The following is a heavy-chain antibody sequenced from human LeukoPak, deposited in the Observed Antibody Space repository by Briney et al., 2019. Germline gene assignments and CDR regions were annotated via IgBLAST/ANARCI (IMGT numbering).Heavy chain of an antibody. D-gene: IGHD3-22*01. CDR2: ISGSGGST. CDR1: GFTFSSYA. J-gene: IGHJ5*02. CDR3: AKDLDYYDSSGNWFDP. Sequence: GGSLRLSCAASGFTFSSYAMSWVRQAPGKGLEWVSAISGSGGSTYYADSVKGRFTIPRDNSKNTLYLQMNSLRAEDTAVYYCAKDLDYYDSSGNWFDPWGQGTLVTVSS. V-gene: IGHV3-23*01.